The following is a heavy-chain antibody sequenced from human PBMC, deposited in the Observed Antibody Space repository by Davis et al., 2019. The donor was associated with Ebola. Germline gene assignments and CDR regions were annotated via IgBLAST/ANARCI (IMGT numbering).Heavy chain of an antibody. Sequence: GGSLTLSCAASGFTFSSYGMHWVRQPLGKGLEWVAVISYDGTNKYYADSVKGRFTISRDNSKNTLFLQMNSLRAEDTAVYYCANRYGSGSYYVAGHWGQGTLVTVSS. J-gene: IGHJ4*02. CDR2: ISYDGTNK. D-gene: IGHD3-10*01. CDR3: ANRYGSGSYYVAGH. CDR1: GFTFSSYG. V-gene: IGHV3-30*18.